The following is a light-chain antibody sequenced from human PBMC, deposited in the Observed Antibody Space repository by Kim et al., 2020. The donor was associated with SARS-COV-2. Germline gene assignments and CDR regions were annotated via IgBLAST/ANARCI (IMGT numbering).Light chain of an antibody. V-gene: IGLV2-14*03. Sequence: QSALTQPASVSGSPGQSITISCTGTSSDVGGYNYVSWYQQHPGKAPKLMIYDVSNRPSGVSNRFSGSKSVNTASLTISGLQAEDEADYYCSSYTSSSPLFGGGTQLTVL. CDR2: DVS. CDR3: SSYTSSSPL. J-gene: IGLJ2*01. CDR1: SSDVGGYNY.